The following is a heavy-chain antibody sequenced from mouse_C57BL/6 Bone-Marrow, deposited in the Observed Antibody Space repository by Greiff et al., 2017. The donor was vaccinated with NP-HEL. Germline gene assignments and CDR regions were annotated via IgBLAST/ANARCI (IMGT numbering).Heavy chain of an antibody. J-gene: IGHJ3*01. CDR1: GFTFSSYA. CDR2: ISSGGDYI. V-gene: IGHV5-9-1*02. CDR3: TRDGAYYYGSSSFAY. D-gene: IGHD1-1*01. Sequence: EVQVVESGEGLVKPGGSLKLSCAASGFTFSSYAMSWVRQTPEKRLEWVAYISSGGDYIYYADTVKGRFTISRDNARNTLYLQMSSLKSEDTAMYYCTRDGAYYYGSSSFAYWGQGTLVTVSA.